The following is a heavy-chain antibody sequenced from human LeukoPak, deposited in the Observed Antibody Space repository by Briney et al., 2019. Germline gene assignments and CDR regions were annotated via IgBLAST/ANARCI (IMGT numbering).Heavy chain of an antibody. V-gene: IGHV5-51*01. CDR2: IYPGDSGS. Sequence: GASLKISCKGSGYRFTSYWIGWVRQMPGKGLEWMGIIYPGDSGSRYSPSFQGQVTISADKSISAAYLQWSSLKASDTAMYYCARQIRCSSTSCPVYAFDIWGQGTMVTVSS. CDR1: GYRFTSYW. D-gene: IGHD2-2*01. CDR3: ARQIRCSSTSCPVYAFDI. J-gene: IGHJ3*02.